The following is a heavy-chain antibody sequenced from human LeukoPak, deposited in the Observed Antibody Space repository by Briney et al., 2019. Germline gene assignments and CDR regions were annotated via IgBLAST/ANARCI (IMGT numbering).Heavy chain of an antibody. CDR2: IYPGDPDI. CDR1: EYRFTNYW. Sequence: KGGESLKISCRGSEYRFTNYWIGWVRQMPGKGLEWMGIIYPGDPDIRYSPSFQGQVTISADKSISTAYLQWSSLKASDTAMYYCVRPGGSSWYPDYWGQGTLVIVSS. J-gene: IGHJ4*02. CDR3: VRPGGSSWYPDY. V-gene: IGHV5-51*01. D-gene: IGHD6-13*01.